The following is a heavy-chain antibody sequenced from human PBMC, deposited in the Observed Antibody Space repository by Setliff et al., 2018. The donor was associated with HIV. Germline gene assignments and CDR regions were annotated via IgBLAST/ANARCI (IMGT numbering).Heavy chain of an antibody. CDR2: VNHSGTT. CDR1: VGSFSDYY. CDR3: ARVVRITGTSVGP. V-gene: IGHV4-34*01. D-gene: IGHD1-20*01. J-gene: IGHJ2*01. Sequence: SETLSLTCAVYVGSFSDYYWTWIRQPPGKGLEWIGEVNHSGTTNYNTSLKSRVTISVDTSKNQFSLKLSSVTAADTAVYYCARVVRITGTSVGPWGRGTLVTVSS.